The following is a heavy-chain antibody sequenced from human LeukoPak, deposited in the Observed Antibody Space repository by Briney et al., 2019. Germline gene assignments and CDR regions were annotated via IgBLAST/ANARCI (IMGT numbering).Heavy chain of an antibody. Sequence: ASVKVSCKASGYTFTSYYMHWVRQAPGQGLEWKGIINPSGGSTSYAQKLQGRVTMTRDTSTSTVYMELSSLRSEDTAVYYCARDSAGTNYYGSGDYWGQGTLVTVSS. V-gene: IGHV1-46*04. J-gene: IGHJ4*02. CDR1: GYTFTSYY. D-gene: IGHD3-10*01. CDR3: ARDSAGTNYYGSGDY. CDR2: INPSGGST.